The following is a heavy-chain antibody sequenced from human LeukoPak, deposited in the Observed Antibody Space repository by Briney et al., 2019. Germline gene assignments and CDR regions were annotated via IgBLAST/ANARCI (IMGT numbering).Heavy chain of an antibody. D-gene: IGHD1-26*01. Sequence: GGSLRVSCAASGFTFSSYSMNWVRQAPGKGLERVSSISSSSSYIYYADSVKGRFTISRDNAENSLYLQMNSLRAEDTAVYYCARVRSGSQNAFDIWGQGTMVTVSS. V-gene: IGHV3-21*01. CDR2: ISSSSSYI. CDR1: GFTFSSYS. CDR3: ARVRSGSQNAFDI. J-gene: IGHJ3*02.